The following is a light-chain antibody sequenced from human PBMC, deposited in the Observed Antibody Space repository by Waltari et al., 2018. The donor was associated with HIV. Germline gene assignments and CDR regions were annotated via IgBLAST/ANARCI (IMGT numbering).Light chain of an antibody. Sequence: DIVKTQSPDSLIVSVGERATINCSASRSLLHRSNNKNYLAWFQVKTGQPPKVVIYWASVRDSGVPDRFSGGGSATDFTLAINDVQAEDVALYYCQQYFSLPPTFGQGT. CDR2: WAS. V-gene: IGKV4-1*01. CDR1: RSLLHRSNNKNY. J-gene: IGKJ2*01. CDR3: QQYFSLPPT.